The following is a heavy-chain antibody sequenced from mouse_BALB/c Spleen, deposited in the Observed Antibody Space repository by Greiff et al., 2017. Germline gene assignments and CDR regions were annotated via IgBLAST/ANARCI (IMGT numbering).Heavy chain of an antibody. Sequence: EVMLVESGGGLVQPGGSRKLSCAASGFTFSSFGMHWVRQAPEKGLEWVAYISSGSSTIYYADTVKGRFTISRDNPKNTLFLQMTSLRSEDTAMYYCARLGVGYYFDYWGQGTTLTVSS. D-gene: IGHD1-1*02. V-gene: IGHV5-17*02. J-gene: IGHJ2*01. CDR3: ARLGVGYYFDY. CDR2: ISSGSSTI. CDR1: GFTFSSFG.